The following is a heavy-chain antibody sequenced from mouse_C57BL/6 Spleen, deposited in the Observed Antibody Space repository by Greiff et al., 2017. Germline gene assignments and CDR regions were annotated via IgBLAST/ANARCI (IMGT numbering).Heavy chain of an antibody. Sequence: EVQLQESGPGLVKPSQSLSLTCSVTGYSITSGYYWNWIRQSPGNKLEWMGYISYDGSNNYNPSLKNRISITRDTSKNQFFLKLNSVTTEDTATYYCARDLGQGAMDDWGQGTSVTVSS. D-gene: IGHD3-2*02. J-gene: IGHJ4*01. CDR1: GYSITSGYY. CDR3: ARDLGQGAMDD. V-gene: IGHV3-6*01. CDR2: ISYDGSN.